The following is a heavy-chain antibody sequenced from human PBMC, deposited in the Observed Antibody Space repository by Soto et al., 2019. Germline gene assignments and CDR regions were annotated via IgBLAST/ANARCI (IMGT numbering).Heavy chain of an antibody. Sequence: NPSETLSLTCTVSGGSISSSRYYWGWIRQPPGKGLEWIGSIYYSGSTYYNPSLKSRVTISVDTSKNQFSLKLSSVTAADTAVYYCARPVAARWFDPWGQGTLVTVSS. CDR1: GGSISSSRYY. V-gene: IGHV4-39*01. CDR2: IYYSGST. J-gene: IGHJ5*02. CDR3: ARPVAARWFDP. D-gene: IGHD6-6*01.